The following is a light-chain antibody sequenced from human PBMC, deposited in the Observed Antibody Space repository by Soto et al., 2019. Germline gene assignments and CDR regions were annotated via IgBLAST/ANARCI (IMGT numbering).Light chain of an antibody. V-gene: IGKV1-5*03. Sequence: DIQMTQSPSSLSPSVGDIVTITCRASQSISSWLAWYQQKPGKAPKLLIYKASSLESGVPSRFSGSGSGTEFTLTISSLQPDDFATYYCQQYNSYPLTFGGGTKVDIK. CDR1: QSISSW. CDR2: KAS. J-gene: IGKJ4*01. CDR3: QQYNSYPLT.